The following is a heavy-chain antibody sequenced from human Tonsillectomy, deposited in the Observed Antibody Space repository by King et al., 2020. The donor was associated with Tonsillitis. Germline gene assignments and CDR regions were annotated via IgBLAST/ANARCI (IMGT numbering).Heavy chain of an antibody. CDR3: ARGSRGGWSPFDC. V-gene: IGHV4-59*01. J-gene: IGHJ4*02. CDR1: GGSISGSY. CDR2: IYDDGGT. Sequence: VQLQESGPGLVKTSETLSLTCTVSGGSISGSYWSWIRQSPGKGLEWIGYIYDDGGTNYNPSLKSRLVISVDTSKNQFSLNLSSVTAADTAVYFCARGSRGGWSPFDCWGQGTLVTVSS. D-gene: IGHD6-19*01.